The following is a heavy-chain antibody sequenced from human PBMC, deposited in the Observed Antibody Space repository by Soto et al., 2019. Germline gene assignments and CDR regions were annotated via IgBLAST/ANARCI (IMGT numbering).Heavy chain of an antibody. J-gene: IGHJ4*02. CDR3: ARLVAAGITYYSDS. CDR1: AFSLSTSGVG. V-gene: IGHV2-5*02. Sequence: QITLKESGPPLVKPTQTLTLTCTFSAFSLSTSGVGVGWIRQPPGKALEWLTFIYWDDDKSYSPSLKSRLTITKDTSKNQVVLTMTNMDPVDTATYYCARLVAAGITYYSDSWGQGTLVTVSS. CDR2: IYWDDDK. D-gene: IGHD2-21*01.